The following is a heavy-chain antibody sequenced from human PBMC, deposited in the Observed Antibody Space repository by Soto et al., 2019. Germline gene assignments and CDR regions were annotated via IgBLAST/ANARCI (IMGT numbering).Heavy chain of an antibody. CDR2: TRNKADSYTT. Sequence: GGSLRLSCAASGFTFSDHYMDWVRQAPGKGLEWVGRTRNKADSYTTEYAASVKGRFTISRDDSKNSLYLQMNSLKTEDTAVYYCARESRGEAKIDYWGQGNLVTVSS. V-gene: IGHV3-72*01. CDR3: ARESRGEAKIDY. CDR1: GFTFSDHY. J-gene: IGHJ4*02. D-gene: IGHD3-10*01.